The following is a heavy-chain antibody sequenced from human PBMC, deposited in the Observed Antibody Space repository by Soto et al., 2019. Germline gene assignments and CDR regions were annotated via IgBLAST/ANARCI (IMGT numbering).Heavy chain of an antibody. CDR1: EFTFANAW. D-gene: IGHD4-17*01. V-gene: IGHV3-15*01. J-gene: IGHJ4*02. Sequence: GGSLRLSCAASEFTFANAWISRVRQAPGKGLEWVGRIKSKADGGTTDYAAPVKGRFTISRDESQNTLYLQMNSLKTEDTAVYYCTSLYYGHWGQGTLVTVSS. CDR2: IKSKADGGTT. CDR3: TSLYYGH.